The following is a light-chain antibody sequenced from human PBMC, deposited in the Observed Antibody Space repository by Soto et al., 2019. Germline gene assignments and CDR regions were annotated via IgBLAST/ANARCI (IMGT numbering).Light chain of an antibody. CDR1: QGISSG. CDR2: AAA. Sequence: DIQMPQSPSSVSASVGDRVTITCLASQGISSGFAWYQQKSGKAPKLLIYAAASLQSGVPSRFSGSGSGPDFTVPISSLQPEDFATYCCQQANSFTSTFGQGPKLEI. V-gene: IGKV1D-12*01. J-gene: IGKJ2*01. CDR3: QQANSFTST.